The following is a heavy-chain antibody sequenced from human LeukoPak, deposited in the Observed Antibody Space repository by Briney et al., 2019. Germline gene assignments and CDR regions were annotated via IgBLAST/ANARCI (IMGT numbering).Heavy chain of an antibody. Sequence: SQTLSLTCAVSGGSISSGGYSWSWIRQPPGKGLEWIGYIYHSGSTYYNPSLKSRVTISVDRSKNQFSPKLSSVTAADTAVYYCASYDSSGYHDAFDIWGQGTMVTVSS. CDR1: GGSISSGGYS. V-gene: IGHV4-30-2*01. D-gene: IGHD3-22*01. CDR3: ASYDSSGYHDAFDI. CDR2: IYHSGST. J-gene: IGHJ3*02.